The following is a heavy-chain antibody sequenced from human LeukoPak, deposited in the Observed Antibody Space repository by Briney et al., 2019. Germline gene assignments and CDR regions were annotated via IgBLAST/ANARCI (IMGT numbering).Heavy chain of an antibody. Sequence: GGSLRLSCAASGFTFSSYAMHWVRQAPGKGLEWVAVISYDGSNKYYADSVKGRFTISRDNSKNTLYLQMNSLRAEDTAVYYCARETAMEYYYYYYGMDVWGQGTTVTVSS. CDR2: ISYDGSNK. CDR1: GFTFSSYA. J-gene: IGHJ6*02. D-gene: IGHD5-18*01. CDR3: ARETAMEYYYYYYGMDV. V-gene: IGHV3-30-3*01.